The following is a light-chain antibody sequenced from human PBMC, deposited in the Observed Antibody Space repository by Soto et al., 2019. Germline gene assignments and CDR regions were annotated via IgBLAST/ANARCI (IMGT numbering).Light chain of an antibody. CDR3: QQYNQWPGT. Sequence: LRPQSPATLSVPPGERATLSCRASQSITNNLAWYQHKPGQAPRLLIYRASARATGIPARFSGSGSGTEFTLTINSLQSEDFTVYYCQQYNQWPGTFG. CDR1: QSITNN. V-gene: IGKV3-15*01. CDR2: RAS. J-gene: IGKJ2*01.